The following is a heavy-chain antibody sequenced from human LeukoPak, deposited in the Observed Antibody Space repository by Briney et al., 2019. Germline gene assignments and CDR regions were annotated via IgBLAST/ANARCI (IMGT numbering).Heavy chain of an antibody. Sequence: GASVKVSCKASGYTFTSYYMHWVRQAPGQGLEWMGIINPSGGSTSYAQKFQGRVTMTRDTSTSTVYMELSSLRSEDTAVYYCASLGYCSGGSCYSGGYWGQGTLVTVSS. CDR1: GYTFTSYY. D-gene: IGHD2-15*01. CDR3: ASLGYCSGGSCYSGGY. V-gene: IGHV1-46*01. J-gene: IGHJ4*02. CDR2: INPSGGST.